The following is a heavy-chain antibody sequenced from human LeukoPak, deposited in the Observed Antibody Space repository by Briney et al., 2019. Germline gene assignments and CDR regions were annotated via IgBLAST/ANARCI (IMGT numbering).Heavy chain of an antibody. D-gene: IGHD1-26*01. CDR3: ARVGGSFLAFDI. J-gene: IGHJ3*02. CDR1: GGSISSSSYY. CDR2: IYYTGST. Sequence: PPETLSLTCTVSGGSISSSSYYWGWIRQPPGKGLEWIGSIYYTGSTNYNPSLKSRVTISVDTSKNQFSLRLRSVTAADTAVYYCARVGGSFLAFDIWGQGTMVTVSS. V-gene: IGHV4-39*07.